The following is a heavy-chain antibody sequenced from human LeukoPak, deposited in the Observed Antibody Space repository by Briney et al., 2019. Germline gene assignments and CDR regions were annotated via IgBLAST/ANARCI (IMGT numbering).Heavy chain of an antibody. CDR3: AGTYYYDSSGSTPLDY. V-gene: IGHV1-2*02. Sequence: ASVKVSCKASGYTFTGYYMHWVRQAPGQGLEWMGWINPNSGGTNYAQKFQGRVTMTRDTAISTAYMELSRLRSDDTAVYYCAGTYYYDSSGSTPLDYWGQGTLVTVSS. CDR2: INPNSGGT. CDR1: GYTFTGYY. J-gene: IGHJ4*02. D-gene: IGHD3-22*01.